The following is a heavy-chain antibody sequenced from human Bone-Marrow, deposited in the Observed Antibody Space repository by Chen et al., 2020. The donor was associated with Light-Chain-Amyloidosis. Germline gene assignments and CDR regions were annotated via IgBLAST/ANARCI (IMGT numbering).Heavy chain of an antibody. CDR2: IYPDYSDA. V-gene: IGHV5-51*01. Sequence: EVQLEQSGPEVKKPGESLKISCKGSGYTFPNYWIGLVRQVPGKGLEWVGVIYPDYSDARYKPSFEGQVTISADKSITTAYLQWRSLKASDTAMYYCARRRDGYNFDYWGQGTLVTVSS. CDR3: ARRRDGYNFDY. CDR1: GYTFPNYW. D-gene: IGHD5-12*01. J-gene: IGHJ4*02.